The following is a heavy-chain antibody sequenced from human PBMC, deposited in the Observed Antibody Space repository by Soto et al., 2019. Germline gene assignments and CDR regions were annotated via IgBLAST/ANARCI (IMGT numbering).Heavy chain of an antibody. J-gene: IGHJ5*02. CDR2: IRGSGGST. CDR1: GFTFSSYA. Sequence: EVQLLESGGGLVQPGGSLRLSCAASGFTFSSYAMSWVRQAPGKGLEWVSAIRGSGGSTYYADSVKGRFTISRDNSKNTLYLQMNRLRAEETAVYYCAKGSGQLWFRNWFDPWGQGTLVTVSS. CDR3: AKGSGQLWFRNWFDP. V-gene: IGHV3-23*01. D-gene: IGHD5-18*01.